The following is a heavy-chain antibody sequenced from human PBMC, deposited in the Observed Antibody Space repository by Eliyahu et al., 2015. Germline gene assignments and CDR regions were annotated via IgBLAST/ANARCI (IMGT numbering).Heavy chain of an antibody. CDR2: XYWDDDE. CDR3: ALRTMVLSYFDY. CDR1: GFXXSTSGVG. D-gene: IGHD3-10*01. Sequence: QITLKESGPTLVKPTQTLTLTCTFSGFXXSTSGVGVGWIRQPPGKALXWLALXYWDDDERYSPSLKSRLTIAKDTSKNQVVLTMTSMDPLDTATYYCALRTMVLSYFDYWGQGTLVTVSS. J-gene: IGHJ4*02. V-gene: IGHV2-5*02.